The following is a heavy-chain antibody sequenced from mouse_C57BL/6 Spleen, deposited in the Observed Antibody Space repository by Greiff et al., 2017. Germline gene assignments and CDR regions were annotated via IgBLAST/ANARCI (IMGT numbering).Heavy chain of an antibody. CDR2: IYPGDGDT. CDR1: GYAFSSSW. V-gene: IGHV1-82*01. Sequence: QVQLQQSGPELVKPGASVKISCKASGYAFSSSWMNWVKQRPGKGLEWIGRIYPGDGDTNYNGKFKGKATLTADKSSSTAYMQLSSLTSEDSAVYFCAREDYYGSSLYWYFDVWGTGTTVTVSS. CDR3: AREDYYGSSLYWYFDV. D-gene: IGHD1-1*01. J-gene: IGHJ1*03.